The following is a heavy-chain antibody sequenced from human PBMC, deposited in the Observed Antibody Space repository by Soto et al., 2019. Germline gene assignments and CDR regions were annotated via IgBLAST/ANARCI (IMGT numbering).Heavy chain of an antibody. V-gene: IGHV3-21*01. J-gene: IGHJ6*02. CDR1: GGSFSTYR. CDR3: AREKEDEGSSSLRVYYVMDA. D-gene: IGHD6-6*01. Sequence: ETLSLTCAAYGGSFSTYRMTWVRQAPGKGLEWVSSISSSSYYIHYADSVKGRFTISRDSAKNSVYLQLNSLRAEDTAVYYCAREKEDEGSSSLRVYYVMDAWGQGTTVTVS. CDR2: ISSSSYYI.